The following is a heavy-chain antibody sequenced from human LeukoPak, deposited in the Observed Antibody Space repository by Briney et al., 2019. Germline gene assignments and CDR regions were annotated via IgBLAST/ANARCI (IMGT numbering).Heavy chain of an antibody. Sequence: SVKVSCKASGGTFSNYAISWMRQAHGQGHEWMGRIIPILTVANYAQNFQGRVTITADKSTSTAYMELSSLRSEDTAVYYCATTVTPGHSDYWGQGTLVTVSS. V-gene: IGHV1-69*04. CDR2: IIPILTVA. CDR1: GGTFSNYA. CDR3: ATTVTPGHSDY. J-gene: IGHJ4*02. D-gene: IGHD4-11*01.